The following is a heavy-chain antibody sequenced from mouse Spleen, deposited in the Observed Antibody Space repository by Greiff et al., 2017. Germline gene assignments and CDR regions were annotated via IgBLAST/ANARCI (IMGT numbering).Heavy chain of an antibody. Sequence: VQLQQSGAELVRPGASVKLSCKASGYTFTDYYINWVKQRPGQGLEWIARIYPGSGNTYYNEKFKGKATLTAEKSSSTAYMQLSSLTSEDSAVYFCARSRNDGYSLFYWYFDVWGAGTTVTVSS. V-gene: IGHV1-76*01. D-gene: IGHD2-3*01. CDR2: IYPGSGNT. J-gene: IGHJ1*01. CDR3: ARSRNDGYSLFYWYFDV. CDR1: GYTFTDYY.